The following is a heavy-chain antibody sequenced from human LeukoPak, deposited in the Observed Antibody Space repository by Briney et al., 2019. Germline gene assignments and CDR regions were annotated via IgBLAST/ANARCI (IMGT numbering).Heavy chain of an antibody. Sequence: GGSLRLSCAASGFTFSSSWMTWVRQAPGKGLEWVSAISGSGGSTYYADSLKGRFTISRDNSKNTLYLQMNSLRAEDTAVYYCAKDPGVTTGWYFDLWGRGTLVTVSS. CDR2: ISGSGGST. CDR1: GFTFSSSW. J-gene: IGHJ2*01. D-gene: IGHD2-21*02. V-gene: IGHV3-23*01. CDR3: AKDPGVTTGWYFDL.